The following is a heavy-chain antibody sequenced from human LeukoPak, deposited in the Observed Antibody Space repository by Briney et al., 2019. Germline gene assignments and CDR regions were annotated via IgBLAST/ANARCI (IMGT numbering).Heavy chain of an antibody. CDR2: ISWDGGST. CDR3: AKSGYSSSWYDNYYYMDV. J-gene: IGHJ6*03. Sequence: GGSLRLSCAASGFTFDDYTMHWVRQAPGKGLEWVSLISWDGGSTYYADSVKGRFTISRDNSKNSLYLQMNSLRTEDTALYYRAKSGYSSSWYDNYYYMDVWGKGTTVTISS. D-gene: IGHD6-13*01. V-gene: IGHV3-43*01. CDR1: GFTFDDYT.